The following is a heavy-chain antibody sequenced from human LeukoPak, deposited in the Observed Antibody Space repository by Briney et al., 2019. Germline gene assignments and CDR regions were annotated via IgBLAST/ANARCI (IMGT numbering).Heavy chain of an antibody. CDR3: ARDDYSDDRAFDQ. V-gene: IGHV4-38-2*02. D-gene: IGHD4-11*01. Sequence: ASETLSLTCTVSGYSISSGYYWGWIRQPPGKGLEWIGSIYHSGSTYYNPSLKSRVTISVDTSKNQLSLKLSSVTATDKAMYYCARDDYSDDRAFDQWGQGTLVTVSS. CDR1: GYSISSGYY. J-gene: IGHJ4*02. CDR2: IYHSGST.